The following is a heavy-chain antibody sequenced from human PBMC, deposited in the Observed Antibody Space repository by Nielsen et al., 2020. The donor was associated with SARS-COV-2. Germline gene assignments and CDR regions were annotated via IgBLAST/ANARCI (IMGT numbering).Heavy chain of an antibody. J-gene: IGHJ5*02. Sequence: GESLKISCAASGFTFSSYGMHWVRQAPGKGLEWVAVISYDGSNKYYADSVKGRFTISRDNSKNTLYLQMNSLRAEDTAVYYCAKVGSYDYVWGSYTWGQGTLVTVSS. V-gene: IGHV3-30*18. CDR1: GFTFSSYG. CDR3: AKVGSYDYVWGSYT. D-gene: IGHD3-16*01. CDR2: ISYDGSNK.